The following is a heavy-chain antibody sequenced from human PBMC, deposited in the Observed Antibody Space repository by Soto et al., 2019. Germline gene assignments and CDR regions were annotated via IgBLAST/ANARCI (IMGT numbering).Heavy chain of an antibody. CDR3: ARPVHDDTGHYFGGLDI. D-gene: IGHD3-22*01. Sequence: SETLSLTCAVSGGSISDSLWLNLFRHPPGKVLEWIGEIYQSGSTHYSPSLKSRVTISIDKSNNLLSLRLTSVTAADTAVYYCARPVHDDTGHYFGGLDIWGPGTTVTVSS. V-gene: IGHV4-4*02. CDR2: IYQSGST. CDR1: GGSISDSLW. J-gene: IGHJ6*02.